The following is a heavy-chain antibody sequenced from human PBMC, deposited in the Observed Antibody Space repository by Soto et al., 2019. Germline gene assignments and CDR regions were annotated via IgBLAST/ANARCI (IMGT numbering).Heavy chain of an antibody. CDR3: ARHGDDFWSGYQDY. CDR2: IYYSGST. Sequence: SETLSLTCTVSGGSISSSSYYWGWIRQPPGKGLEWIGSIYYSGSTYYNPSLKSRVTISVDTSKNQFSLKLSSVTAADTAVYYCARHGDDFWSGYQDYWGQGTLVTVSS. D-gene: IGHD3-3*01. J-gene: IGHJ4*02. V-gene: IGHV4-39*01. CDR1: GGSISSSSYY.